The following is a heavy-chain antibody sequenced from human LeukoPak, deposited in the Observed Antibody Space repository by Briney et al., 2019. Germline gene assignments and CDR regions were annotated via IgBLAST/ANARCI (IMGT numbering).Heavy chain of an antibody. V-gene: IGHV4-59*11. CDR3: ARAKYVANFDY. J-gene: IGHJ4*02. CDR2: IYYSGST. Sequence: PSETLSLTCDAPGGSLIGHYWSWIRQPPGKGLEWIGYIYYSGSTNYNPSLKSRVTISVDTSKNQFSLKLSSVTAADTAVYYCARAKYVANFDYWGQGTLVTVSS. D-gene: IGHD3-16*01. CDR1: GGSLIGHY.